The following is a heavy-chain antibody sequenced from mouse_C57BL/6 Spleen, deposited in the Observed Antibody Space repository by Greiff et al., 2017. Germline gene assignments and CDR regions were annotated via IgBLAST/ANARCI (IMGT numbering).Heavy chain of an antibody. CDR2: ISSGSSTI. CDR1: GFTFSDYG. CDR3: ARRGDYDAVYAMDY. J-gene: IGHJ4*01. Sequence: EVMLVESGGGLVKPGGSLKLSCAASGFTFSDYGMHWVRQAPEKGLEWVAYISSGSSTIYYADTVKGRFTISRDNAKNTLFLQMTSLRSGDTAMYYCARRGDYDAVYAMDYWGQGTSVTVSS. V-gene: IGHV5-17*01. D-gene: IGHD2-4*01.